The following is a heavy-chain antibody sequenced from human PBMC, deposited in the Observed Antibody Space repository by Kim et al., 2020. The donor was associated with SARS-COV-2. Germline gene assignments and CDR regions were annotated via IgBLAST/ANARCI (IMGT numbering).Heavy chain of an antibody. CDR3: AKDPASYCGGDCYSGPNWFDP. D-gene: IGHD2-21*02. V-gene: IGHV3-23*01. CDR1: GFTFSSYA. J-gene: IGHJ5*02. Sequence: GGSLRLSCAASGFTFSSYAMSWVRQAPGKGLEWVSAISGSGGSTYYADSVKGRVTISRDNSKNTRYLQMNSLRAEDTAVYYCAKDPASYCGGDCYSGPNWFDPWGQGTLVTVSS. CDR2: ISGSGGST.